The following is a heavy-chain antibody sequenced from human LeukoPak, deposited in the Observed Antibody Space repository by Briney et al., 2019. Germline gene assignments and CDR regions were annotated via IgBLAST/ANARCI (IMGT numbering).Heavy chain of an antibody. CDR1: GFTFSSYS. V-gene: IGHV3-21*01. J-gene: IGHJ6*03. CDR2: ISSSSSYI. CDR3: AREPSGHSSGARYYYYYMGV. D-gene: IGHD6-19*01. Sequence: GGSLRLSCAASGFTFSSYSMNWVRQAPGKGLEWVSSISSSSSYIYYADSVKGRFTISRDNAKNSLYLQMNSLRAEDTAVYYCAREPSGHSSGARYYYYYMGVWGKGTTVTVSS.